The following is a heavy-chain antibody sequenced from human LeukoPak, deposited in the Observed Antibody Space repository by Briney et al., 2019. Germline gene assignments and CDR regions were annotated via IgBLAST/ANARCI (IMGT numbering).Heavy chain of an antibody. D-gene: IGHD6-19*01. Sequence: SCKASGYTFTGYYMHWVRQAPGKGLEWVAVISYDGSNKYYADSVKGRFTISRDNSKNTLYLQMNSLRAEDTAVYYCANGEQWLVNYWGQGTLVTVSS. CDR3: ANGEQWLVNY. CDR2: ISYDGSNK. J-gene: IGHJ4*02. CDR1: GYTFTGYY. V-gene: IGHV3-30*18.